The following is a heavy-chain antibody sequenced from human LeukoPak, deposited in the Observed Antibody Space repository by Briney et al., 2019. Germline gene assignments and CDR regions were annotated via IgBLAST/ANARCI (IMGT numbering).Heavy chain of an antibody. Sequence: SETLSLTCTVSGYSISSGYYWGWIRQPPGKGLEWIGSIYHSGRTFYNPSLKSRVTISVDTSKNQFSLKLTSVTAADTAVYYCARFGGYFDYWGQGTLVTVSS. J-gene: IGHJ4*02. CDR2: IYHSGRT. CDR1: GYSISSGYY. CDR3: ARFGGYFDY. V-gene: IGHV4-38-2*02. D-gene: IGHD3-10*01.